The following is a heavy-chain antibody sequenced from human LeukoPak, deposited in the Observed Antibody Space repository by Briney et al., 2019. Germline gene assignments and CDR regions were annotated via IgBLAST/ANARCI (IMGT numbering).Heavy chain of an antibody. CDR3: ARVRDGGSWYFCATYSDKNEYYFDY. J-gene: IGHJ4*02. V-gene: IGHV1-46*01. CDR1: GYTFTSYY. D-gene: IGHD6-13*01. CDR2: INPSGGST. Sequence: GASVKVSCKASGYTFTSYYMHWVRQAPGQGLEWMGIINPSGGSTSYAQKFQGRVTMTRDMSTSTVYMELSSVSAADTAVYYCARVRDGGSWYFCATYSDKNEYYFDYWGQGTLVTVSS.